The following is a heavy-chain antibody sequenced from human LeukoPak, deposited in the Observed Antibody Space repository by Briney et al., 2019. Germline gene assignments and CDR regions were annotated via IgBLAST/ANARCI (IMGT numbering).Heavy chain of an antibody. J-gene: IGHJ4*02. D-gene: IGHD2-2*01. CDR3: ARASLAAMPYFFDY. CDR2: IYYSGST. Sequence: SETLSLTCTVSGGSISSSSYYWGWIRQPPGKGLEWIGSIYYSGSTYYNPSLKSRVTISVDTSKNQFSLKLSSVTAADTAVYYCARASLAAMPYFFDYWGQGTLVTVSS. V-gene: IGHV4-39*07. CDR1: GGSISSSSYY.